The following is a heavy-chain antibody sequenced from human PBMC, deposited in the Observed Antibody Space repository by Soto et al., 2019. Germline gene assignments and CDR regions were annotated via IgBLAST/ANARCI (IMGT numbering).Heavy chain of an antibody. D-gene: IGHD6-19*01. CDR1: GFTFSIYA. V-gene: IGHV3-23*01. J-gene: IGHJ3*02. Sequence: EVHLLESGGGLVQPGGSLRLSCAASGFTFSIYAMSFVRQTPGKGLEWVSGISGSGGNTYYAESVKGRFTIARDNSRNTVYMQMNSLRVDDTAVYYCATGAYVSGGFLAAFDIWGQGTMVTVSS. CDR3: ATGAYVSGGFLAAFDI. CDR2: ISGSGGNT.